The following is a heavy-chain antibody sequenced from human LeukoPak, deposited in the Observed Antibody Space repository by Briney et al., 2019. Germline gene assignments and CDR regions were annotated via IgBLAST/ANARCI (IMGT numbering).Heavy chain of an antibody. J-gene: IGHJ6*03. D-gene: IGHD3-10*01. Sequence: PGGSLRLSCAASGFTFSSYWMSWVRQAPGKGLEWVANIKQDGSEKYYVDSVKGRFTISRDNAKNSLYLQMNSLRAEDTAVYYCAREGPQLWFGELLSHYYYYYYMDVWGKGTTVTVSS. V-gene: IGHV3-7*01. CDR3: AREGPQLWFGELLSHYYYYYYMDV. CDR1: GFTFSSYW. CDR2: IKQDGSEK.